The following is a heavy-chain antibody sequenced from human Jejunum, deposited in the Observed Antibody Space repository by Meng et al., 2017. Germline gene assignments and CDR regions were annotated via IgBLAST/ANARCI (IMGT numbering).Heavy chain of an antibody. CDR2: IEGKANNYAT. J-gene: IGHJ4*02. CDR1: GFTFSGSP. D-gene: IGHD3-22*01. V-gene: IGHV3-73*01. CDR3: AKVYYDSSGSAY. Sequence: EVQRGESGGGLCRPGGSLKLSCAASGFTFSGSPLHWVRQASGKGLEWVGRIEGKANNYATAYAASVKGRFTISRDDLRNTAYLQMNSLKIEDTAVYYCAKVYYDSSGSAYWGQGTLVTVSS.